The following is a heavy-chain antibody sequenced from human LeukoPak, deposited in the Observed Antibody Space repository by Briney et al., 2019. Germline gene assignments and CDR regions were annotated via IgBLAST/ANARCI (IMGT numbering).Heavy chain of an antibody. Sequence: PSGGSLRLSCAASGFTFSSYAMHWVRQAPGKGLEWVAVISYDGSNKYYADSVEGRFTISRDNSKNTLYLQMNSLRAEDTAVYYCARDLELPHTYGMDVWGQGTTVTVSS. CDR2: ISYDGSNK. CDR3: ARDLELPHTYGMDV. J-gene: IGHJ6*02. D-gene: IGHD1-26*01. V-gene: IGHV3-30-3*01. CDR1: GFTFSSYA.